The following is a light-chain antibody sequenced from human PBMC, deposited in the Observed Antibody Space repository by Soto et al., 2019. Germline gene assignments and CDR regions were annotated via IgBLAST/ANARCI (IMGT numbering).Light chain of an antibody. CDR1: QDISTW. Sequence: DIQMTQSPSTLSASVGDRVAIVCRASQDISTWLAWYQQKPGQAPKLLIHDVASLESGVPSRFRGSGSGTEFTLTISSLQPDDFATYYCQQYNSDQITFGQGTRLEIK. CDR2: DVA. J-gene: IGKJ5*01. CDR3: QQYNSDQIT. V-gene: IGKV1-5*02.